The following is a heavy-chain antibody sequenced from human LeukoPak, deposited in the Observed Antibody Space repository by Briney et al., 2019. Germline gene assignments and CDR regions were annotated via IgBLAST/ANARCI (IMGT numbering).Heavy chain of an antibody. CDR3: ARDGGSYRDFEY. CDR2: IYYSGTT. Sequence: SETLSFTCTVSGGSMSSYYWIWIRQPPGKGLEWIGYIYYSGTTSYNPSLKSRVTISVDTSKNQFSLKLSSVTAADTAVYYCARDGGSYRDFEYWGQGTLVTVSS. J-gene: IGHJ4*02. V-gene: IGHV4-59*01. CDR1: GGSMSSYY. D-gene: IGHD1-26*01.